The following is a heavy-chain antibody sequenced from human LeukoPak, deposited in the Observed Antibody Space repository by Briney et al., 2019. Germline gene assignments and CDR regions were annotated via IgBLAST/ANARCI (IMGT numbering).Heavy chain of an antibody. CDR2: IYYSGST. J-gene: IGHJ4*02. CDR3: ARVGGYNSPFNY. V-gene: IGHV4-59*01. CDR1: GGSISSYY. D-gene: IGHD5-24*01. Sequence: SETLSLTCTVSGGSISSYYWSWIRQPPGKGLEWIGYIYYSGSTNYNPSLKSRVTISVDTSKNRFSLKLSSVTAADTAVYFCARVGGYNSPFNYWGQGTLVTVSS.